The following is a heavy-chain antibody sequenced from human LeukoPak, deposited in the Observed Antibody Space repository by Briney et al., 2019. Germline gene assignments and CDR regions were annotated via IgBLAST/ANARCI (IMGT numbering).Heavy chain of an antibody. Sequence: PGGSLRLSCAASGFTFSSYAMSWVRQAPGKGLEWVSAISGSGGSTYYADSVKGRFTISRDNSKNTLHLQMNSLRVEDTAVYYCARVLYFRENSYAGPFDQWGQGTLVTVSS. J-gene: IGHJ4*02. CDR2: ISGSGGST. CDR3: ARVLYFRENSYAGPFDQ. CDR1: GFTFSSYA. V-gene: IGHV3-23*01. D-gene: IGHD5-18*01.